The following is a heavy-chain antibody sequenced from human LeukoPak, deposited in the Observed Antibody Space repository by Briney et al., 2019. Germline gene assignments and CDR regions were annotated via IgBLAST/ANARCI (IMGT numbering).Heavy chain of an antibody. CDR2: ISAYNGNT. CDR3: ARDRLRFLEWLPHVDY. J-gene: IGHJ4*02. V-gene: IGHV1-18*01. CDR1: GYTFTSYG. Sequence: VKVSCKASGYTFTSYGISWVRQAPGQGLEWMGWISAYNGNTNYAQKLQGRVTMTTDTSTSTAYMELRSLRSDDTAVYYCARDRLRFLEWLPHVDYWGQGTLVTVSS. D-gene: IGHD3-3*01.